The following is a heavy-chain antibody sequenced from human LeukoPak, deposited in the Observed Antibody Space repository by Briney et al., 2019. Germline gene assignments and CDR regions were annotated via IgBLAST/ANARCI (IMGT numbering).Heavy chain of an antibody. J-gene: IGHJ4*02. V-gene: IGHV4-34*01. Sequence: PSETLSLTCAVYGGSFSGYYWSWIRQPPGKGLEWIGEINHSGSTNYNPSLKSRVTISVDTSKNQFSLKLSSVTAADTAVYYCARGSRVYRAAATYFDYWGQGTRVTVSS. CDR2: INHSGST. CDR1: GGSFSGYY. D-gene: IGHD6-13*01. CDR3: ARGSRVYRAAATYFDY.